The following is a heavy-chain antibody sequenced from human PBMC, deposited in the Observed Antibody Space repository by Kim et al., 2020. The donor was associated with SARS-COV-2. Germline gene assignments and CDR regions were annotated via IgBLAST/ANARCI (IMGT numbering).Heavy chain of an antibody. CDR2: INWNSGST. CDR3: AKGYTIFGVLTGYYQDY. D-gene: IGHD3-9*01. V-gene: IGHV3-9*01. Sequence: GGSLRLSCAASGFTFGDYAMNWVRQGPGKGLEWVSGINWNSGSTGYADSVKGRFTISRDNAKNSLYLQMNSLKTEDTAFYYCAKGYTIFGVLTGYYQDYWGRGTLVTVSS. CDR1: GFTFGDYA. J-gene: IGHJ4*02.